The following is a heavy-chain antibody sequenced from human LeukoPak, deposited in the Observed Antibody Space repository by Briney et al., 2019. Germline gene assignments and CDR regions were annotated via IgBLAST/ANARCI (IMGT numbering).Heavy chain of an antibody. Sequence: GASLRLSCAASGFTFSSYAMSWVPQAPGKGLEWVSAISGSCGSTYYPDSVKGRFTISRDNSKSTMYLQMNRLRAEDTAVYYCAKTLRYFYWLSDFDYWGQGTLVTVSS. V-gene: IGHV3-23*01. CDR3: AKTLRYFYWLSDFDY. J-gene: IGHJ4*02. CDR1: GFTFSSYA. D-gene: IGHD3-9*01. CDR2: ISGSCGST.